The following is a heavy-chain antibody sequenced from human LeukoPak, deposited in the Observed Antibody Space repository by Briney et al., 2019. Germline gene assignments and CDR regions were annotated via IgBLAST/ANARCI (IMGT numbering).Heavy chain of an antibody. CDR2: IYPGDSDT. D-gene: IGHD3-22*01. J-gene: IGHJ4*02. CDR3: ARPLESDYYDSSGYFGY. Sequence: GESLKISCKGSGYSFTSYWIGWVRQMPGKGLEWMGIIYPGDSDTRYSPSFQGQVTISADKSISTAYLQWSSLKASDTAMYYCARPLESDYYDSSGYFGYWGQGTLVTVSS. CDR1: GYSFTSYW. V-gene: IGHV5-51*01.